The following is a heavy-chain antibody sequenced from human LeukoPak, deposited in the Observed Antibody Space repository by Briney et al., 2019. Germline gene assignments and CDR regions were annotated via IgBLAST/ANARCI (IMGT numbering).Heavy chain of an antibody. CDR1: GYTFTGYY. D-gene: IGHD5-12*01. Sequence: GASVKVSCKASGYTFTGYYMHWVRQAPGQGLEWMGWINPNSGGTNYAQKFQGRVTMTRDTSISTAYMELSRLRSDDTAAYYCARVPTYSGYDRNWFDPWGQGTLVTVSS. V-gene: IGHV1-2*02. CDR2: INPNSGGT. J-gene: IGHJ5*02. CDR3: ARVPTYSGYDRNWFDP.